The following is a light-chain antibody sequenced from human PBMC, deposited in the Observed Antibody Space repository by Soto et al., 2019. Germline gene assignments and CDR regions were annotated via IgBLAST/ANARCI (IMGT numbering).Light chain of an antibody. CDR2: TDY. CDR1: NSNIGTYT. V-gene: IGLV1-44*01. J-gene: IGLJ3*02. Sequence: QAVVTQPPSASGTHGQRVIISCSGSNSNIGTYTVNWYQQLPGTAPKLLIYTDYQRPSGVPDRFSGSKSGTSASLAISGLQSEDEADYYCASWDDRLSGGVFGGGTKVTVL. CDR3: ASWDDRLSGGV.